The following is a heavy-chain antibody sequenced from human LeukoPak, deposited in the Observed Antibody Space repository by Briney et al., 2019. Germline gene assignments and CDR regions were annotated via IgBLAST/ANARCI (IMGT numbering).Heavy chain of an antibody. CDR1: GCTFTSYD. Sequence: ASVKVSCKASGCTFTSYDINWVRQATGQGLEWMGWMNPNSGNTGYAQKFQGRVTITRNTSISTAYMELSSLRSEDTAVYYCARGLMVRGVIAYYYYMDVWGKGTTVTVSS. D-gene: IGHD3-10*01. V-gene: IGHV1-8*03. CDR2: MNPNSGNT. CDR3: ARGLMVRGVIAYYYYMDV. J-gene: IGHJ6*03.